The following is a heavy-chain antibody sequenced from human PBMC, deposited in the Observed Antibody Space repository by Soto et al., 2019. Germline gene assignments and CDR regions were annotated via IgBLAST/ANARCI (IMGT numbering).Heavy chain of an antibody. V-gene: IGHV3-30*18. J-gene: IGHJ6*02. CDR3: AKDPSRKPYYDFWSGRYYYGMDV. D-gene: IGHD3-3*01. CDR1: GFTFSSYG. CDR2: ISYDGSNK. Sequence: QVQLVESGGGVVQPGRSLRLSCAASGFTFSSYGMHWVRQAPGKGLEWVAVISYDGSNKYYADSVKGRFTISRDNSKNTLYLQMNSLRAEDTAVYYCAKDPSRKPYYDFWSGRYYYGMDVWGQGTTVTVSS.